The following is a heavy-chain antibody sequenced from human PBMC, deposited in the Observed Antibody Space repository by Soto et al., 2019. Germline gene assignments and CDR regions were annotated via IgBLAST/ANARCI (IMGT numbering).Heavy chain of an antibody. CDR1: GFTFSSYA. V-gene: IGHV3-30-3*01. CDR3: ARLRFLEWLSYYYGMDV. D-gene: IGHD3-3*01. CDR2: ISYDGSNK. Sequence: GGSLRLSCAASGFTFSSYAMRWVRQAPGKGLEWVAVISYDGSNKYYADSVKGRFTISRDNSKNTLYLQMNSLRAEDTAVYYCARLRFLEWLSYYYGMDVWGQGTTVTVSS. J-gene: IGHJ6*02.